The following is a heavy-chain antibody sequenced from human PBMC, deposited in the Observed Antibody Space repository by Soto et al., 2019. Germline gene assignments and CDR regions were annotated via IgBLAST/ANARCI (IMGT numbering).Heavy chain of an antibody. CDR3: TRDDSGLGIDY. CDR2: IPSDGRDV. J-gene: IGHJ4*02. D-gene: IGHD1-26*01. V-gene: IGHV3-74*01. CDR1: GFNFRDFW. Sequence: GGSLRLSCEASGFNFRDFWMHWVRQPPGKGPEWVSNIPSDGRDVSYADSVRGRFTISRDDARNTLDLQMSDLRVEDTAIYYCTRDDSGLGIDYWGQGTQVTVSS.